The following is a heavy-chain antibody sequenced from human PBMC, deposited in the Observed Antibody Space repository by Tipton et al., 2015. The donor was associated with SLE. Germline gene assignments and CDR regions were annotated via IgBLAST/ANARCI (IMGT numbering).Heavy chain of an antibody. V-gene: IGHV4-34*01. D-gene: IGHD3-10*01. Sequence: TLSLTCAVYGGSFSGYYWSWIRQPPGKGLEWIGEINHSGGTNYNPSLKSRVTISVDTSKNQFSLKLSSMTAADTAVYFCARSVRGVIGYFDYWGQGTLVTVSS. CDR1: GGSFSGYY. CDR3: ARSVRGVIGYFDY. CDR2: INHSGGT. J-gene: IGHJ4*02.